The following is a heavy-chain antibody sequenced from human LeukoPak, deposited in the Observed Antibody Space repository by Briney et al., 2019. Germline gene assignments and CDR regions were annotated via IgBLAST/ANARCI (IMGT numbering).Heavy chain of an antibody. Sequence: GGSLRLSCAASGFTFSSYWMSWVRQAPGKGLEWVSSISSSSSYIYYADSVMGRFTISRYNAKNSLYLQMNSLRAEDTAVYYCASDEWGGYWGQGTLVTVSS. CDR1: GFTFSSYW. V-gene: IGHV3-21*01. J-gene: IGHJ4*02. CDR3: ASDEWGGY. D-gene: IGHD1-26*01. CDR2: ISSSSSYI.